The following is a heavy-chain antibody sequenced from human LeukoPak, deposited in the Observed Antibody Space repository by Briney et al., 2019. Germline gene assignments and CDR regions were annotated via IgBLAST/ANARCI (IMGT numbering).Heavy chain of an antibody. CDR2: IYYSGST. J-gene: IGHJ4*02. CDR1: GFTFSSYE. V-gene: IGHV4-39*07. D-gene: IGHD6-19*01. Sequence: GSLRLSCAASGFTFSSYEMNWVRQPPGKGLEWIGSIYYSGSTYYNPSLKSRVTISVDTSKNQFSLKLSSVTAADTAVYYCAREFGDSSGFEYFDYWGQGTLVTVSS. CDR3: AREFGDSSGFEYFDY.